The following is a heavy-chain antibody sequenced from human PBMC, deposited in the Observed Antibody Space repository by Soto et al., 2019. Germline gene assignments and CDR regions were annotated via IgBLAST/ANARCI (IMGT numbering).Heavy chain of an antibody. Sequence: QVQLQESGPGLVKPSQTLSLTCTVSGGSISSGDYYWSWIRQPPGKGLEWIGYIYYSGSTYYNPSLKSRVTLSVDTSKNQFSLKRSSVTAADTAVYYCARGVPGGTNWFDPWGQGTLVTVSS. V-gene: IGHV4-30-4*01. J-gene: IGHJ5*02. D-gene: IGHD3-16*01. CDR2: IYYSGST. CDR1: GGSISSGDYY. CDR3: ARGVPGGTNWFDP.